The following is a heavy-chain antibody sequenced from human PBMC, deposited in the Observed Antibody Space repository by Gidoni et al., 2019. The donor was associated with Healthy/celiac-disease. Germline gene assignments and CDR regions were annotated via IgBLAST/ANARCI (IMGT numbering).Heavy chain of an antibody. CDR3: AKGLSTSYYYYYGMDV. J-gene: IGHJ6*02. CDR2: ISWNSGSI. D-gene: IGHD3-16*01. V-gene: IGHV3-9*01. CDR1: GFTFDDYA. Sequence: EVQLVESGGGLVQPGRSLRLSCAASGFTFDDYAMHWVRQAPGKGLEWVSGISWNSGSIGYADSVKGRFTISRDNAKNSLYLQMNSLRAEDTALYYCAKGLSTSYYYYYGMDVWGQGTTVTVSS.